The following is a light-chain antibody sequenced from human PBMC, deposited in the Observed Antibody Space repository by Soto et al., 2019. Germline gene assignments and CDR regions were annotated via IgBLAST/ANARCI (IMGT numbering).Light chain of an antibody. CDR1: QDITNY. CDR3: PHYDYLPLT. V-gene: IGKV1-33*01. J-gene: IGKJ4*01. Sequence: DIQMTQSPSSLSASVGDRVTITCQASQDITNYLNWYQQKPGKAPQLLIYDASNLETGVPSRVRGSGSWTDFTFTIRRLQAEDIATYYCPHYDYLPLTFGGGTKVEIE. CDR2: DAS.